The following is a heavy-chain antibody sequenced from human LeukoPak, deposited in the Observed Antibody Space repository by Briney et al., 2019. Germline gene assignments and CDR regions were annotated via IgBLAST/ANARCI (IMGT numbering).Heavy chain of an antibody. CDR3: ARGIAGSFDY. D-gene: IGHD6-13*01. Sequence: GGSLRLSCAASGFTFSSYRKNWVRQAPGKGLEWVSSISSSSSYIYYADSVKGRFTISRDNAKNSLYLQMNSLRAEDTAVYYCARGIAGSFDYWGQGTLVTVSS. V-gene: IGHV3-21*01. CDR1: GFTFSSYR. J-gene: IGHJ4*02. CDR2: ISSSSSYI.